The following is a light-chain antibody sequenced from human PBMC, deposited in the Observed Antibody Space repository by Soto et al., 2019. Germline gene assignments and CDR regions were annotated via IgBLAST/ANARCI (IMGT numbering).Light chain of an antibody. CDR3: QQSYSTSIT. Sequence: IQMTQSPSSLSASVGDRVTITCRASQSISSYLNWYQQKPGKAPKLLIYAASSLQSGVPSRFSGSGSGTDFTLTISSLQPEDFATYYCQQSYSTSITFGQGTRLGL. J-gene: IGKJ5*01. V-gene: IGKV1-39*01. CDR2: AAS. CDR1: QSISSY.